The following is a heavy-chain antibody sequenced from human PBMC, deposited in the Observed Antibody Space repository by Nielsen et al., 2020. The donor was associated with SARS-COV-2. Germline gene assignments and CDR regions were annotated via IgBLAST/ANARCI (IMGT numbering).Heavy chain of an antibody. V-gene: IGHV4-30-2*01. Sequence: SETLSLTCTVSGGSISSGGYSWSWIRQPPGKGLEWIGYIYHSGSTYYNPSLKSRVTISVDRSKNQFSLKLSSVTAADTAVYYCARVTTVTAFDYWGQGTLVTVSS. D-gene: IGHD4-17*01. CDR1: GGSISSGGYS. CDR2: IYHSGST. J-gene: IGHJ4*02. CDR3: ARVTTVTAFDY.